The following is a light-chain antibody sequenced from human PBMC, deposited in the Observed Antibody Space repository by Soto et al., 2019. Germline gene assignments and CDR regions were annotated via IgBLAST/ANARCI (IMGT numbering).Light chain of an antibody. J-gene: IGLJ1*01. CDR3: CSYTSSSPYV. Sequence: QSALTQPPSASGSPGQSVTISCTGTSSDVGGYNFVSWYQHFPGKAPKLIIYEVSNRPSGVSNRFSGSKSGNTASLTISGLQAEDEADYYCCSYTSSSPYVFGTGTKVTVL. V-gene: IGLV2-14*01. CDR2: EVS. CDR1: SSDVGGYNF.